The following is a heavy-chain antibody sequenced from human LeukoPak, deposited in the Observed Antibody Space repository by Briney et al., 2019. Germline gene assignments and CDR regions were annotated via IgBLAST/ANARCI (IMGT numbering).Heavy chain of an antibody. CDR3: ARRTGGSYYFEMGFDY. V-gene: IGHV5-51*01. CDR2: IYPGDSDT. J-gene: IGHJ4*02. Sequence: GESLKISCKGSGYMFSNYWIGWVRQMPGKGLEWMGIIYPGDSDTRYSPSFQGQVTISADKSISTSYLQWSSLKASDTAMYYCARRTGGSYYFEMGFDYWGQGTLVTVSS. CDR1: GYMFSNYW. D-gene: IGHD1-26*01.